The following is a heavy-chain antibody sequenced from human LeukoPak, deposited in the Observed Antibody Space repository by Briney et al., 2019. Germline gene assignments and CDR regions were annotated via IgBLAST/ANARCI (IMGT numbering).Heavy chain of an antibody. D-gene: IGHD2-15*01. CDR3: ATSTYCSGGSCYSRTFQY. J-gene: IGHJ4*02. CDR2: INSDGSST. CDR1: GFTFSSYW. Sequence: GGSLRLSCAASGFTFSSYWMHWVRQAPGKGLVWVSRINSDGSSTTYADSVKGRFTIFRDNAKNTLYLQMNSLRAEDTAVYYCATSTYCSGGSCYSRTFQYWGQGTLVTVSS. V-gene: IGHV3-74*01.